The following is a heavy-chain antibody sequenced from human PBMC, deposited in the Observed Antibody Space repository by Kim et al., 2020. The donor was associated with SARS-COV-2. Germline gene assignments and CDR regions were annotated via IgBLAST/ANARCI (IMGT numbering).Heavy chain of an antibody. J-gene: IGHJ4*02. Sequence: SETLSLTCTVSGGSISSYYWSWIRQPPGKGLEWIGYIYYSGSTNYNPSLKSRVTISVDTSKNQFSLKLSSVTAADTAVYYCARATGANRGLDPFDYWGQGILVTVSS. CDR3: ARATGANRGLDPFDY. V-gene: IGHV4-59*01. CDR1: GGSISSYY. CDR2: IYYSGST. D-gene: IGHD2-15*01.